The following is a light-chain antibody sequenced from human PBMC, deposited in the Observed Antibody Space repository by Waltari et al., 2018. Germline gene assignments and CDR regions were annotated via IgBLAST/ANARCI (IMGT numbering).Light chain of an antibody. CDR3: QQYNGYSPMYT. V-gene: IGKV2-30*02. CDR1: QSLVHSDGNPY. CDR2: KVS. Sequence: DVVMTQSPLSLPVTPGQPASISCRSSQSLVHSDGNPYLNWFRQRPGQSPRRLIYKVSNRDSGVPDRFSGSGSGTEFTLTISSLQPDDFATYYCQQYNGYSPMYTFGQGTKLEI. J-gene: IGKJ2*01.